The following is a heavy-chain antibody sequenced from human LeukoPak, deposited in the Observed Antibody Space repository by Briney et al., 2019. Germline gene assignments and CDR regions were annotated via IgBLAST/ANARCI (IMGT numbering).Heavy chain of an antibody. CDR1: GFTFSSYS. V-gene: IGHV3-30*03. Sequence: GGSLRLSCAASGFTFSSYSMNWVRQAPGKGLEWVAFISFDGNIKYYADSVKGRFTISRDNSKNALYLQMNSLRAEDTAVYYCARDKSGDYSMDYWGQGTLVTVSS. CDR2: ISFDGNIK. D-gene: IGHD4-17*01. CDR3: ARDKSGDYSMDY. J-gene: IGHJ4*02.